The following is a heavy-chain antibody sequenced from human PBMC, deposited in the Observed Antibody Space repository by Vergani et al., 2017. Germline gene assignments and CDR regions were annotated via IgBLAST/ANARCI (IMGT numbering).Heavy chain of an antibody. CDR2: INPSGGST. CDR3: ARATYVVPAAFDY. J-gene: IGHJ4*02. Sequence: QVQLVQSGAEGKKPGPSGKVSCKAFGYTFTSYNMTGLRQAPGQGLEWMGIINPSGGSTSYAQKSQGRVTMTRDTSTSTVYMELSSLRSEDTAVYYCARATYVVPAAFDYWGQGTLVTVSS. V-gene: IGHV1-46*03. D-gene: IGHD2-2*01. CDR1: GYTFTSYN.